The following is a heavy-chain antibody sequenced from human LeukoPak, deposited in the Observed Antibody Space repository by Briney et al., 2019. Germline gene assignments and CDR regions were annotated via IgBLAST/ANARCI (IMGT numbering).Heavy chain of an antibody. CDR1: GFTFSSNG. Sequence: PGRSLRLSCAASGFTFSSNGMHWVRQAPGKGLEWVAVISFDGRNKYYADSVKGRFTISRDNSKNTLYLQMNSLRAEDTAVYYCARGGSAGDYWGQGTLVTVSS. V-gene: IGHV3-30*03. D-gene: IGHD2-15*01. J-gene: IGHJ4*02. CDR2: ISFDGRNK. CDR3: ARGGSAGDY.